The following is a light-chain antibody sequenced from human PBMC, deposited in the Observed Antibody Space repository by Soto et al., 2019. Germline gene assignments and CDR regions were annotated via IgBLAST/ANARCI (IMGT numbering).Light chain of an antibody. CDR2: EVT. Sequence: QSVLTQPPSASGSPGQSVTISCTGTSSDVGGFNFVSWYQQHPGKAPKPLIYEVTKRPSGVPDRFSASKSGNTASLTVSGLQAEDEADYYCSSYARSNSVGFGGGTKLTVL. J-gene: IGLJ2*01. CDR3: SSYARSNSVG. V-gene: IGLV2-8*01. CDR1: SSDVGGFNF.